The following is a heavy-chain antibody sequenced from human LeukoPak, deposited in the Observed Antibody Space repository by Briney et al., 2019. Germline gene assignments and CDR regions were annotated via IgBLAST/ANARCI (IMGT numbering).Heavy chain of an antibody. J-gene: IGHJ3*02. CDR1: GYSFDRYG. D-gene: IGHD3-22*01. Sequence: GASVKVSCKASGYSFDRYGISWVRQAPGQGLEWLGWIGAFNGNTKYAQNLQGRVTMTADTSTTTAYMELRSLSSDDTAVYYCARDFLSYDGSENHFEDTFDIWGQGTMVTVSS. CDR2: IGAFNGNT. CDR3: ARDFLSYDGSENHFEDTFDI. V-gene: IGHV1-18*01.